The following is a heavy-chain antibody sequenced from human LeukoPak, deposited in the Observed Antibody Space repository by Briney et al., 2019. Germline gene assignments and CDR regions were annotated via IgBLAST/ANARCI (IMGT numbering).Heavy chain of an antibody. CDR3: ARLGEDPEKIGLGYGGNSGSEYFQH. V-gene: IGHV4-38-2*01. J-gene: IGHJ1*01. CDR2: IYHSGST. Sequence: PSETLSLTCAVSGYSISSGYYWGWIRQPPGKGLEWLGGIYHSGSTYYNPTVKSRVTISVDTSKNQFSLKLSSVTAADTAVYYCARLGEDPEKIGLGYGGNSGSEYFQHWGQGTLVTVSS. CDR1: GYSISSGYY. D-gene: IGHD4-23*01.